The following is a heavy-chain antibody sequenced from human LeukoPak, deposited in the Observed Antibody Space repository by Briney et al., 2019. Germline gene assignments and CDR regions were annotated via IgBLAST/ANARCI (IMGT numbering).Heavy chain of an antibody. CDR3: ARDSSSWYPDY. Sequence: SETLSLTCTVSGGSISSYYWSWIRQPPGKGLEWIGYIYYSGSTNYNPSLESRVTISVDTSKNQFSLKLNSVTAADTAVYYCARDSSSWYPDYWGQGTPVTVSS. CDR2: IYYSGST. D-gene: IGHD6-13*01. J-gene: IGHJ4*02. CDR1: GGSISSYY. V-gene: IGHV4-59*01.